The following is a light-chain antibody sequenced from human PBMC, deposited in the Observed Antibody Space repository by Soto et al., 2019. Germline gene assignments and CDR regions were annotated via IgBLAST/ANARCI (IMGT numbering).Light chain of an antibody. CDR2: WGS. CDR1: QSLLHSSGNNY. J-gene: IGKJ5*01. V-gene: IGKV2-28*01. Sequence: DIVMTQSPLSRPVTPGQSASISCRSSQSLLHSSGNNYLDWYVQKPGQSPQLLIYWGSNRASGVPDRFSGSGSGTDFTLKINRVEAEDVGVYYCMLGQQTPLTFGQGTRLEIK. CDR3: MLGQQTPLT.